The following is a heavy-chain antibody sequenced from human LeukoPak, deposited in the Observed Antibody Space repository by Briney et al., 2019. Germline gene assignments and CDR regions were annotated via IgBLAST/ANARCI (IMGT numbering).Heavy chain of an antibody. CDR1: GFTFSSYA. CDR2: ISGKGGRT. V-gene: IGHV3-23*01. CDR3: AKDRRRHYYDSSGYFNWFDP. D-gene: IGHD3-22*01. Sequence: AGRSLRLSRASSGFTFSSYAMSWVRQAPGKGLEWVSAISGKGGRTYYADSAKGRFTISRDNSKNTLYLQMDSLRAEDTAVYYCAKDRRRHYYDSSGYFNWFDPWGQGTLVTVSS. J-gene: IGHJ5*02.